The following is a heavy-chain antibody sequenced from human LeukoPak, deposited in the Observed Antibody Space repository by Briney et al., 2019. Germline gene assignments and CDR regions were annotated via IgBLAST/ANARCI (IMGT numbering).Heavy chain of an antibody. D-gene: IGHD5-12*01. CDR3: ARVGGYSGYGAI. CDR1: GGSIGSGGYY. Sequence: PSETLSLTCTVSGGSIGSGGYYWSWIRQHPGKGLEWIGYIYYSGSTYYNPSLRSQVNISLDTSKNQFSLKLNSVTAADTAVYYCARVGGYSGYGAIWGQGTLVTVSS. CDR2: IYYSGST. V-gene: IGHV4-31*01. J-gene: IGHJ4*02.